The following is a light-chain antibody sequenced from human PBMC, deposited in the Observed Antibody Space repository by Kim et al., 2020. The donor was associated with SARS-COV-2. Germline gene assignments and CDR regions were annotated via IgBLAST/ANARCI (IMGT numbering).Light chain of an antibody. CDR3: MQGIHWPPVT. J-gene: IGKJ5*01. V-gene: IGKV2-30*01. CDR1: QSIVSPAGNTY. CDR2: KIS. Sequence: ASVSCTSSQSIVSPAGNTYLHGFHQRQGQSPRRLIYKISNRDSGVPERFSGSGSGTDFTLKISRVEAEDVGIYYCMQGIHWPPVTFGPGTRLEIK.